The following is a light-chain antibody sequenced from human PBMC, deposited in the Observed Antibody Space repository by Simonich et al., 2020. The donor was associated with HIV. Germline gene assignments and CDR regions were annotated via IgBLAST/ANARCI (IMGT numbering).Light chain of an antibody. CDR2: GAS. Sequence: EIVMTQSPATLSVSPGERATLSCRASQSVGSTLAWYQQKPGQAPRLPIYGASTRATGIPARFSCSGSGTDFPLTISSLQSEDFAVYYCQQYNNWPITFGQGTRLEIK. V-gene: IGKV3-15*01. CDR3: QQYNNWPIT. J-gene: IGKJ5*01. CDR1: QSVGST.